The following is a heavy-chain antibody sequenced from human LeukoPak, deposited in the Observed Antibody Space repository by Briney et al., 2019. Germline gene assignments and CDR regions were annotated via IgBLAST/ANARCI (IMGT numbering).Heavy chain of an antibody. CDR3: ARGYSGYEFGY. Sequence: SLGSPRLSRAPSVVTFCTTWINWGCEALQKRVWRVANIKEDRSEECYVDSVKGRFTISRDNARKSLYLQMNSLGVEDTAVYYCARGYSGYEFGYWGQGTLVTVSS. CDR2: IKEDRSEE. D-gene: IGHD5-12*01. J-gene: IGHJ4*02. V-gene: IGHV3-7*04. CDR1: VVTFCTTW.